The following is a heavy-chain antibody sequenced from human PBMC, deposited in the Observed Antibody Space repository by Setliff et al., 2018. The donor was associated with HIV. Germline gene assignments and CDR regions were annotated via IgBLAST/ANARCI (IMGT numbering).Heavy chain of an antibody. V-gene: IGHV3-11*06. CDR3: ARRPPPDYGDKISGGYFDY. Sequence: AASGFTFSDYYMSWIRQAPGKGLEWVSYYVDSVKGRFTISRDNAKNSLYLQMNSLRAEDTAVYYCARRPPPDYGDKISGGYFDYWGQGTLVTVSS. CDR1: GFTFSDYY. J-gene: IGHJ4*02. D-gene: IGHD4-17*01.